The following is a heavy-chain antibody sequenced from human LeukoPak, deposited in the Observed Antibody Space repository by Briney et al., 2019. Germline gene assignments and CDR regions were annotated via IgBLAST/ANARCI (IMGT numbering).Heavy chain of an antibody. CDR2: VYPGDSDT. J-gene: IGHJ4*02. CDR1: GYSFISYW. D-gene: IGHD2-2*01. CDR3: ARRCSSTSCPIDY. Sequence: GEPLKISFKRSGYSFISYWITWARQLPGKGLEWMGIVYPGDSDTRYSPSFQGQVTISADKSINTAYLQRSSLKASDTGMYYCARRCSSTSCPIDYWGQGTLVTVSS. V-gene: IGHV5-51*01.